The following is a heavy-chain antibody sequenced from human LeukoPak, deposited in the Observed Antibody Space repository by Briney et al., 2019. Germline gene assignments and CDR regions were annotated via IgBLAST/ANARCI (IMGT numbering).Heavy chain of an antibody. D-gene: IGHD3-16*01. V-gene: IGHV3-30*03. CDR2: IYNGGNTK. CDR1: GFTFSSYG. Sequence: GGSLRLSCAASGFTFSSYGMHWVRQAPGKGPEWVAVIYNGGNTKYYGDSVKGRLTISRDNSKNTLYLQMDSLRPDDTAVYYCVRGDSPRGGYFEYWGQGILVTVSS. CDR3: VRGDSPRGGYFEY. J-gene: IGHJ4*02.